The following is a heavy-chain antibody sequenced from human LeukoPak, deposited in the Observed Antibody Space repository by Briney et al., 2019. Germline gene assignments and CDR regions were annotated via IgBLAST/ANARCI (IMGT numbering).Heavy chain of an antibody. CDR2: ISSDGTGK. CDR1: GFTFRKYA. Sequence: GGSLRLSCAASGFTFRKYAITWVCQAPGKGLEWVALISSDGTGKYYADSVKGRFTISRDNSKNTLSLQMNSLRLEDTAVYFCARREGNFYQYYFDSWGQGPLVTVSS. CDR3: ARREGNFYQYYFDS. J-gene: IGHJ4*02. V-gene: IGHV3-30*04. D-gene: IGHD1-7*01.